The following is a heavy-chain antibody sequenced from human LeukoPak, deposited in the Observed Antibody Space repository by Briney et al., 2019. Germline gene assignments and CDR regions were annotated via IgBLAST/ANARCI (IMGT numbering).Heavy chain of an antibody. J-gene: IGHJ4*02. CDR2: FDVIDSET. CDR1: GSSLSELS. CDR3: AAGRPYSLLDY. Sequence: ASVKVSCTVSGSSLSELSLYWVRQAPGKGLEWMGGFDVIDSETFYAQKFQGRVTMTEDSSTDTAYMELRSLTSDDTALYYCAAGRPYSLLDYLGQGTLVTVSS. D-gene: IGHD5-18*01. V-gene: IGHV1-24*01.